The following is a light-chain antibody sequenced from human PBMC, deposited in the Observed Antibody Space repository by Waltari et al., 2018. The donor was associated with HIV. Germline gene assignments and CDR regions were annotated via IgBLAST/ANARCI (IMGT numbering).Light chain of an antibody. Sequence: SVLPQPPSATGHPRQKVTISCSRTSSNIGRTSVFCYQQLPGAAPKLLIDTDTQWPSGFPYRFSGSKSGTSASRDISGLRSEDEAVYSCETWDDSLNGVLFGGGTNLNVL. V-gene: IGLV1-47*01. J-gene: IGLJ2*01. CDR1: SSNIGRTS. CDR2: TDT. CDR3: ETWDDSLNGVL.